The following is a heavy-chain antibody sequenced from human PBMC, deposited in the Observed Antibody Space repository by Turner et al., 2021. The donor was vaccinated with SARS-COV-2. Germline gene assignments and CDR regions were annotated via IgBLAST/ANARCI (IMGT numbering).Heavy chain of an antibody. CDR1: GYTFTAYN. V-gene: IGHV1-2*02. Sequence: QVQLVQSGAEVKKPGASVKVSCKASGYTFTAYNIHWLRQAPGQGLEWMVWVTANSGDTNYAQKFQGRVTMTRDTSISTAYMELSSLRSDDTAVYYCARVCNGNVCKNFDYWGQGTLVTVSS. CDR3: ARVCNGNVCKNFDY. J-gene: IGHJ4*02. CDR2: VTANSGDT. D-gene: IGHD2-15*01.